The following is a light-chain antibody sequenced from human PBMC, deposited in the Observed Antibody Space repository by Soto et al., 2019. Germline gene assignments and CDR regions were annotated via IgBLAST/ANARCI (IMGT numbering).Light chain of an antibody. CDR1: QTISTY. CDR2: AAS. J-gene: IGKJ2*01. Sequence: DIQMTQSPSSLSASIGDRVTITCRASQTISTYLNWYQQRPGKAPKALIFAASSLQSGVPSRFSGSGSGTEFTLTISGLQPEDSATYHCQQSYSTPYTFGQGTKLEIK. CDR3: QQSYSTPYT. V-gene: IGKV1-39*01.